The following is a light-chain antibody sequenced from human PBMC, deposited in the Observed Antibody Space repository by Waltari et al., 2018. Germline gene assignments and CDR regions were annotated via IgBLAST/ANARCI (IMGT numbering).Light chain of an antibody. V-gene: IGLV1-44*01. CDR2: SNN. J-gene: IGLJ3*02. CDR3: AAWDDSLDGWV. Sequence: QSVLTQPPSASGTPGQRATISCSGSSSHLGGEPVSRYQQLPGTAPKLLIYSNNQRPSGVPDRFSGSKSGTTASLAISGLQSEDEAAYYCAAWDDSLDGWVFGGGTKLTVL. CDR1: SSHLGGEP.